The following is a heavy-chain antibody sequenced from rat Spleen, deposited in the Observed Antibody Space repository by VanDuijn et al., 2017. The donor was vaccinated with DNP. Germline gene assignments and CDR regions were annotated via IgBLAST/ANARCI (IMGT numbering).Heavy chain of an antibody. J-gene: IGHJ2*01. Sequence: EVQLVESGGGLVQPGRSLKLSCAASGFTFSDYNMAWVRQAPKKGLEWVATISYDGSSTYYRDSVKGRFTISRDNAKSTLYLQMDSLRSEDTATYYCARHCALRVYPNYFDYWGQGVMVTVSS. CDR2: ISYDGSST. CDR3: ARHCALRVYPNYFDY. CDR1: GFTFSDYN. V-gene: IGHV5-7*01. D-gene: IGHD1-9*01.